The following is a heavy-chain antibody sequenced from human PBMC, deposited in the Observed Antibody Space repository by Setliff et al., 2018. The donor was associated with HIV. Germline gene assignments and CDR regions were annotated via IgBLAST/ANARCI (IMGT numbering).Heavy chain of an antibody. J-gene: IGHJ4*02. V-gene: IGHV4-4*08. CDR3: ARSSRGSLRDLDY. Sequence: SETLSLTCTVSGGSISSHYWSWSRRPPGKGLEWIGDIYDSGITHYDPSLKSRVSISVDASKNQFSLRLNSVTVADTAVYFCARSSRGSLRDLDYWGPGTLVTVSS. D-gene: IGHD2-21*02. CDR1: GGSISSHY. CDR2: IYDSGIT.